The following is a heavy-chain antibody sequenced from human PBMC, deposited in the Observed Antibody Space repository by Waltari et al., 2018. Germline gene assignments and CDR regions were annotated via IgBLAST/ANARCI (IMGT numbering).Heavy chain of an antibody. Sequence: QLQLQESGPGLVKPSETLSLTCTVSGVSFNDDNTYWGWIRQPPGEGLEWVGSIYSTGSTYYKTSLKSRVTVSIDTPNNQFSLKLTSVTAADTAVYCCARGGSSYYDAYGTWGQGSMVIVSS. D-gene: IGHD1-26*01. CDR3: ARGGSSYYDAYGT. CDR1: GVSFNDDNTY. CDR2: IYSTGST. J-gene: IGHJ3*02. V-gene: IGHV4-39*07.